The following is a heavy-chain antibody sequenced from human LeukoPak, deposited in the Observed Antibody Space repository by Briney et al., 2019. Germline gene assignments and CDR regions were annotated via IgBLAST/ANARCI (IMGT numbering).Heavy chain of an antibody. D-gene: IGHD3-16*01. V-gene: IGHV3-74*01. CDR3: ARGGDDYVWGSPLDY. J-gene: IGHJ4*02. Sequence: GGSLRLSCAASGFTFSSYWMHWARQAPGKGLVWVSRINSDGSSTSYAGSVKGRFTISRDNAKNTLYLQMNSLRAEDTAVYYCARGGDDYVWGSPLDYWGQGTLVTVSS. CDR1: GFTFSSYW. CDR2: INSDGSST.